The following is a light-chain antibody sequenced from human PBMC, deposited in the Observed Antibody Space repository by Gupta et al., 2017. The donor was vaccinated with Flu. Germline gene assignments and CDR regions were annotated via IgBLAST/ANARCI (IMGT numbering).Light chain of an antibody. V-gene: IGKV3-15*01. CDR1: QRVRRN. CDR2: GAA. J-gene: IGKJ1*01. CDR3: QQYNNWPPWT. Sequence: EIVMTQSPATLSVSPGERATLSCRASQRVRRNLAWYEQKPGQAPRLLIYGAATRDNGIPARFSGSGFGTELNLTISSRQEEDFADYYCQQYNNWPPWTFGQGTKVEIK.